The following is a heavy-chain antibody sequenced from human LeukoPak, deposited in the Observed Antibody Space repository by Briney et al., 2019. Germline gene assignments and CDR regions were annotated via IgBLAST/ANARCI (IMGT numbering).Heavy chain of an antibody. CDR2: TYLRSNWNK. V-gene: IGHV6-1*01. D-gene: IGHD5-12*01. J-gene: IGHJ4*02. CDR1: GDSVSSSSSS. CDR3: ARNLRPDFDY. Sequence: SQTLSLTCAMSGDSVSSSSSSCSWIRQSPSGRLEWLGRTYLRSNWNKDYAETVKGRMTIDPDTSKNQFSLQLNSVTPEDTALYYCARNLRPDFDYWGRGTLVTVSS.